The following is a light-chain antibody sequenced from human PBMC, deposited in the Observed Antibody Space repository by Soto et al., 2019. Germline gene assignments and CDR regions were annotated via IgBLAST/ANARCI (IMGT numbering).Light chain of an antibody. Sequence: IQITQSKSSLSASIGDRVTITCRASQGIGVRLAWFQQKPGKAPQYLIQSASILQSGVPSRFSGSGSGTEFTLTISSLQSEDFAVYCSQQYNDWPPTFGHVTKVDIK. CDR2: SAS. J-gene: IGKJ1*01. CDR3: QQYNDWPPT. V-gene: IGKV1D-16*01. CDR1: QGIGVR.